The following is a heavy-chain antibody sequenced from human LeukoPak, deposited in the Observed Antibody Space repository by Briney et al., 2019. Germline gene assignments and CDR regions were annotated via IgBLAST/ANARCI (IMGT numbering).Heavy chain of an antibody. D-gene: IGHD5-18*01. V-gene: IGHV3-33*01. CDR3: ARTNLYVDTAVNDAFDI. Sequence: GGSLRLSCAASGFTFSSYDMHWVRQAPGKGLEWVAVIWYDGSDEYYADSVKGRFTISRDNSKNTLYLQMNSLTAEDTAVYYCARTNLYVDTAVNDAFDIWGQGTMVTVSS. J-gene: IGHJ3*02. CDR1: GFTFSSYD. CDR2: IWYDGSDE.